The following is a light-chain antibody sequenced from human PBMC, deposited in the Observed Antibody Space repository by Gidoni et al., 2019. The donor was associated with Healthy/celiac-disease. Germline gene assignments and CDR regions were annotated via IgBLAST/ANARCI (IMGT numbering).Light chain of an antibody. CDR1: QSISSY. V-gene: IGKV1-39*01. CDR2: AAS. Sequence: DIQMTQSPSSLSASVGDRVTITCRASQSISSYLNWYQQKPGTAPKLLIYAASSLQSGVPSRFSGSGSGTDFTLTIISLQPEAFATYYCQQSYSTPRTFGQGTKLEIK. CDR3: QQSYSTPRT. J-gene: IGKJ2*02.